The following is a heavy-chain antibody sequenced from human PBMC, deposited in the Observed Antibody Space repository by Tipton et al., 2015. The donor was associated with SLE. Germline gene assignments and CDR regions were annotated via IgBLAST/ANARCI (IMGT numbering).Heavy chain of an antibody. V-gene: IGHV4-4*07. Sequence: TLSLTCTVSGDSIRSYSWNWIRQPAGKRLEWIGRIYTSGSTIYNPSLDSRVTMSLDTSQSQVSLTLRSVTAADTAVYYCARSMLTTKRVFDYWGQGTLVTVSS. CDR3: ARSMLTTKRVFDY. J-gene: IGHJ4*02. D-gene: IGHD3-16*01. CDR1: GDSIRSYS. CDR2: IYTSGST.